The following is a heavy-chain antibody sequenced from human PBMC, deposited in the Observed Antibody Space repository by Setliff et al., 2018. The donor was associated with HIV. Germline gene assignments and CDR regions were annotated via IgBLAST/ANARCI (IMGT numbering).Heavy chain of an antibody. Sequence: GESLKISCKGSGYSFTSYWIGWVRQMPGEGLEWMGIIYPGDSDTRYSPSFQGQVTISADKSISTAYLQWSSLKASDTAMYYCAKNPKYISGWFQYYFDYWGQGALVTVSS. D-gene: IGHD6-19*01. CDR3: AKNPKYISGWFQYYFDY. J-gene: IGHJ4*02. V-gene: IGHV5-51*01. CDR2: IYPGDSDT. CDR1: GYSFTSYW.